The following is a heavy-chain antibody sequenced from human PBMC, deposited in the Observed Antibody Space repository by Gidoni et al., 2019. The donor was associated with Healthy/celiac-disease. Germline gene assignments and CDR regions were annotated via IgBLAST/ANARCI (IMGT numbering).Heavy chain of an antibody. CDR3: ARGQTYYYDSSGYSY. Sequence: NYNPSLKSRVTISVDTSKNQFSLKLSSVTAADTAVYYCARGQTYYYDSSGYSYWGQRTLVTVSS. D-gene: IGHD3-22*01. V-gene: IGHV4-34*01. J-gene: IGHJ4*02.